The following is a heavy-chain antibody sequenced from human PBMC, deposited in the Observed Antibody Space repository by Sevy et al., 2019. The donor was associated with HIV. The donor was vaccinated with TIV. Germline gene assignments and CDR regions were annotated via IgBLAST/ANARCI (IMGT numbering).Heavy chain of an antibody. J-gene: IGHJ6*02. D-gene: IGHD6-13*01. Sequence: SETLSLTCTVSGDSISGYYWSWIRQPPGKGLESIGYFYYSASTNYNPSLKSRVTISVDTTKNQVSLKVRSLTAADTAVYYCARGIAAPRGMDVWGQGTTVTVSS. CDR2: FYYSAST. CDR1: GDSISGYY. CDR3: ARGIAAPRGMDV. V-gene: IGHV4-59*01.